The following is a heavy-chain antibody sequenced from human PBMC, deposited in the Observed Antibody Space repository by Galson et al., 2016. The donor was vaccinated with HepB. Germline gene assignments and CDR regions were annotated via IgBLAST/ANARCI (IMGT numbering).Heavy chain of an antibody. J-gene: IGHJ5*02. CDR3: AKELWLVSRNNWFDP. Sequence: FLRLSCAASGFTFSSYAMSWVRQAPGKGLEWVSAISGSGGSTYYADSVKGRFTISRDNSKNTLYLQMNSLRAEDTAVYYCAKELWLVSRNNWFDPWGQGTLVTVSS. CDR1: GFTFSSYA. V-gene: IGHV3-23*01. CDR2: ISGSGGST. D-gene: IGHD6-19*01.